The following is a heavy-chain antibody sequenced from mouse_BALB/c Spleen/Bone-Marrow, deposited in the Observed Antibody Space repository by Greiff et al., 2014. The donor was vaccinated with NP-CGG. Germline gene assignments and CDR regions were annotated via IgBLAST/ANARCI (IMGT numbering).Heavy chain of an antibody. D-gene: IGHD2-1*01. CDR3: ARRIYYAMGY. V-gene: IGHV1-54*01. Sequence: VQLQQSGAELVRPGTSVKVSCKASGYAFTNYLIEWVKQRPGQGLEWIGVLNPGSGGTNYNEKFKGKAALTADKSSSSAYMQLSGLTSDDSAVYFCARRIYYAMGYWGQGTTFTVSS. J-gene: IGHJ2*01. CDR2: LNPGSGGT. CDR1: GYAFTNYL.